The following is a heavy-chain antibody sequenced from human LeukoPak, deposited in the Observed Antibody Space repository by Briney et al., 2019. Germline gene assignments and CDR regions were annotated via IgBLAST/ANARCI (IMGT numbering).Heavy chain of an antibody. Sequence: GSLRLSCAASGFTFSRYWMTWIRQPPGKGLEWIGEINHSGSTNYNPSLKSRVTISVDTSKNQFSLKLSSVTAADTAVYYCARGIAAAFDYWGQGTLVTVSS. CDR3: ARGIAAAFDY. CDR2: INHSGST. CDR1: GFTFSRYW. D-gene: IGHD6-13*01. V-gene: IGHV4-34*01. J-gene: IGHJ4*02.